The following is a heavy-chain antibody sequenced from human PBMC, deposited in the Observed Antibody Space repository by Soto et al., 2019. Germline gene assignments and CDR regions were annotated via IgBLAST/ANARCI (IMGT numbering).Heavy chain of an antibody. CDR2: IFYSGTT. Sequence: SETLSLTCSVSGGPLSPYYWSWIRQPPGKGLEWIANIFYSGTTNYNPSLASRVTIAVDTSKNQVSLSLRSVTAADTAVYYCARDRCYYDSSPTCNYYYYYGMDVWGQGTTVTVSS. J-gene: IGHJ6*02. CDR1: GGPLSPYY. V-gene: IGHV4-59*01. CDR3: ARDRCYYDSSPTCNYYYYYGMDV. D-gene: IGHD3-22*01.